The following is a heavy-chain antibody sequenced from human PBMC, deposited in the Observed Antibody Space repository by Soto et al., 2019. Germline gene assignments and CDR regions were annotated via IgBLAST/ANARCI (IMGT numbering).Heavy chain of an antibody. J-gene: IGHJ5*02. CDR1: GFTFSNYG. Sequence: QVQLVESGGGVVQPGRSLRLSCAASGFTFSNYGFHWVRQAPGKGLEWVAVISYDGSHKYYTDSVKGRFTISRDNSKNTGSLQMNNLRPDDTAVYYCAKDAGGPHDPPLSNWFDPWGLGTLVTVSS. CDR3: AKDAGGPHDPPLSNWFDP. D-gene: IGHD3-10*01. CDR2: ISYDGSHK. V-gene: IGHV3-30*18.